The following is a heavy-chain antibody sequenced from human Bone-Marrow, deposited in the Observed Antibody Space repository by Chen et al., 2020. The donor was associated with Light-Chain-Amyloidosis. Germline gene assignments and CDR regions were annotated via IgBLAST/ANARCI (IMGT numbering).Heavy chain of an antibody. CDR2: ISSNSGSI. CDR3: VKSLIPSRYLYHYYMDV. D-gene: IGHD1-1*01. V-gene: IGHV3-9*01. Sequence: EVQLVESGGGLVQPGRSLRLSCAASGFTFNDYAMYWVRQGPGKGLEWVSCISSNSGSIGYADSVKGRFSISRDNAKNYLHLQMNSLRPEDTALYYCVKSLIPSRYLYHYYMDVWGKGTTVIVSS. CDR1: GFTFNDYA. J-gene: IGHJ6*03.